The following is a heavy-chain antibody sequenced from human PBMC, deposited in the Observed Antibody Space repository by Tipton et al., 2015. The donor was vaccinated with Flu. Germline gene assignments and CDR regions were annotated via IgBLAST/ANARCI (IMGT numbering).Heavy chain of an antibody. CDR2: IYPSGTT. CDR3: ARLSYYDVDLKNFYFDH. CDR1: SGSIRSTNYF. V-gene: IGHV4-39*01. Sequence: LRLSCTVSSGSIRSTNYFCAWIRQPPGKRLELIGSIYPSGTTYYNPSLKSRVTISVDTSKGQFSLKLRSVTAADTAIYYCARLSYYDVDLKNFYFDHWGQGALVTVSS. D-gene: IGHD3-10*02. J-gene: IGHJ4*02.